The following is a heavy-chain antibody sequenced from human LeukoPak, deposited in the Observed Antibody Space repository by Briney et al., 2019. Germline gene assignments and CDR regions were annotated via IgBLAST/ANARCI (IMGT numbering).Heavy chain of an antibody. CDR1: GFTFSSYS. CDR3: ARVSKGTYYDFWSGYSNYYYYMDV. J-gene: IGHJ6*03. V-gene: IGHV3-21*01. CDR2: ISSSSSYI. Sequence: GGSLRLSCAASGFTFSSYSMNWVRQAPGKGLEWVSSISSSSSYIYYADSVKGRFTISRDNAKNSLYLQMNSLRAEDTAVYYCARVSKGTYYDFWSGYSNYYYYMDVWGKGTTVTVSS. D-gene: IGHD3-3*01.